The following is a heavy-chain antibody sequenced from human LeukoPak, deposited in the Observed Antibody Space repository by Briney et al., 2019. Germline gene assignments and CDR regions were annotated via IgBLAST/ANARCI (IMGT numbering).Heavy chain of an antibody. Sequence: GGSLRLSCTVSGFAFSGYAMSWVRQAPGKGPEWVSSIGARGDVTYSADSVKGRFTISRDNSKRTLFLQMDSLRAEDTAVYYCAKVHYTASFPGSFPGRNYFDSWGQGSLVTVSS. V-gene: IGHV3-23*01. D-gene: IGHD1-26*01. CDR2: IGARGDVT. CDR3: AKVHYTASFPGSFPGRNYFDS. CDR1: GFAFSGYA. J-gene: IGHJ4*02.